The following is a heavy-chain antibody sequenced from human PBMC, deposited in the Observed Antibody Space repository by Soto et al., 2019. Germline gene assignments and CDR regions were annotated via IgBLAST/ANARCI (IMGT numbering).Heavy chain of an antibody. CDR1: GGSISSSSYY. D-gene: IGHD1-1*01. Sequence: PSETLSITCTVSGGSISSSSYYWGWIRQPPGKGLEWIGSIYYSGSTYYNPSLKSRVTISVDTSKNQFSLKLSSVTAADTALYYCARVWTFHWYYDLWGRGTLVTVSS. V-gene: IGHV4-39*07. CDR3: ARVWTFHWYYDL. J-gene: IGHJ2*01. CDR2: IYYSGST.